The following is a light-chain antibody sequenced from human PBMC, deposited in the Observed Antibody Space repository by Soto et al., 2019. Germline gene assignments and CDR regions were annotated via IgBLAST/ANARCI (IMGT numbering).Light chain of an antibody. V-gene: IGLV2-11*01. CDR2: DVD. CDR1: SSDVGGYNY. J-gene: IGLJ1*01. Sequence: QSVLTQPRSVSGSPGQSVTISCTGTSSDVGGYNYVSWYQHHPGKAPKLMIYDVDKRPSGVPGRFSGSKSGNTASLTISGLQTEDEADYYCISYTDRQSYLFGTGTKVTVL. CDR3: ISYTDRQSYL.